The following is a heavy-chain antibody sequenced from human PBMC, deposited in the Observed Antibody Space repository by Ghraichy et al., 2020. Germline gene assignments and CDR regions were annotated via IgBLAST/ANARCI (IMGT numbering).Heavy chain of an antibody. J-gene: IGHJ6*02. CDR2: IYYSGTS. CDR3: ARDRAVFGPGGMDV. V-gene: IGHV4-59*01. Sequence: SETLSLTCTVSGASIRSYYWSWIRQPPGKGLEWIGYIYYSGTSYYNPSLNSRVTMSLDAPKNQFSLTLSSVTAADTAVYYCARDRAVFGPGGMDVWGQGTTATVSS. D-gene: IGHD3-3*01. CDR1: GASIRSYY.